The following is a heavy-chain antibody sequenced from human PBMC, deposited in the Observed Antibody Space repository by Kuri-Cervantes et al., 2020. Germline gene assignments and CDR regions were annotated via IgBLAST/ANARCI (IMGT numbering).Heavy chain of an antibody. CDR3: ARDARPDFTGYSSGWYSSKGAFDI. J-gene: IGHJ3*02. Sequence: SETLSLTCTVSGGSISSSSYYWGWIRQPPGKGLECIGSIYYSGNTYYNPSLKSRVTISVDKSKNQFSLKLSSVTAADTAVYYCARDARPDFTGYSSGWYSSKGAFDIWGQGTMVTVSS. D-gene: IGHD6-19*01. V-gene: IGHV4-39*07. CDR2: IYYSGNT. CDR1: GGSISSSSYY.